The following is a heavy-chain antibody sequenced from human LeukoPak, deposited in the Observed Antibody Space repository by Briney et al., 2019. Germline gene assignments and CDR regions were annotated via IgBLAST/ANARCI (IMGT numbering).Heavy chain of an antibody. Sequence: ASVKVACKASVYTFTSYYMHWVRQAPGQGLEWMGIINPSGGSTSYAQKFQGRVTMTRDTSTSTVYMELSSLRSEDTAVYYCARGYRIQLWLPPPGYSGQGTLVTVSS. V-gene: IGHV1-46*01. CDR2: INPSGGST. D-gene: IGHD5-18*01. CDR3: ARGYRIQLWLPPPGY. J-gene: IGHJ4*02. CDR1: VYTFTSYY.